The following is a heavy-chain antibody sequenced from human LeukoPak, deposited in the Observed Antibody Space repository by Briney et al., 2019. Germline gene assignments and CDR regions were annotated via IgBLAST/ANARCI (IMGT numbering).Heavy chain of an antibody. V-gene: IGHV3-23*01. CDR1: GFTFSSYA. CDR3: AMNTPLAY. J-gene: IGHJ4*02. Sequence: GGSLRLSCAASGFTFSSYAMSWFRQAPGKGLEWVSAISGSGGSAFYADSLKGRFTISRDNSKNTLYLQMNSLRAEDTALYYCAMNTPLAYWGQGTLVTVSS. CDR2: ISGSGGSA. D-gene: IGHD5-18*01.